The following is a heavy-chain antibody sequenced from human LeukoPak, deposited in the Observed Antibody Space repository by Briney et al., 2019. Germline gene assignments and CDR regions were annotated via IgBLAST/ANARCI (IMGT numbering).Heavy chain of an antibody. V-gene: IGHV1-2*02. J-gene: IGHJ5*02. Sequence: ASVKVSCKGFGYTFTGYYMPWVRQAPGQGLEWVGWINPNSGGTNYAQKFQGRVTMTRDTSISTAYMELSRLRSDDTAVYYCARGANYDSSGYYAWFDPWGQGTLVTVSS. CDR1: GYTFTGYY. D-gene: IGHD3-22*01. CDR3: ARGANYDSSGYYAWFDP. CDR2: INPNSGGT.